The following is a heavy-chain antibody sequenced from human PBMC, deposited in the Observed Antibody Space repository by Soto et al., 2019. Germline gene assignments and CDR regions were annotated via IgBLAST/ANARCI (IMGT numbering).Heavy chain of an antibody. J-gene: IGHJ4*02. V-gene: IGHV1-69*01. D-gene: IGHD6-25*01. CDR1: GGTFNNDA. CDR3: ARLKAGDWQRFDY. CDR2: LIPIFGTP. Sequence: QGQLVQSGAEVKKPGSSVKVSCKASGGTFNNDAFSWVRQAPGQGLEWLGGLIPIFGTPNYSQKFQGRVTITADESTTTVYMELTSLRSDDTAIYYCARLKAGDWQRFDYWGQGTLVTVSS.